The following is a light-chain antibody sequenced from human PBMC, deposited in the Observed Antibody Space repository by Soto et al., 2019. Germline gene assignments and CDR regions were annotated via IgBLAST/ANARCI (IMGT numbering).Light chain of an antibody. V-gene: IGKV1-5*03. CDR3: QQYSRWQGT. J-gene: IGKJ1*01. CDR1: QSIETW. Sequence: DIQLTQSPSTLSASVGDRVTITCRASQSIETWLAWYQQKPGKAPKLLIFKASNLESGVPSRFSGSGSETEFTLTISSLQPDDFATYNCQQYSRWQGTFGQGTKVEIK. CDR2: KAS.